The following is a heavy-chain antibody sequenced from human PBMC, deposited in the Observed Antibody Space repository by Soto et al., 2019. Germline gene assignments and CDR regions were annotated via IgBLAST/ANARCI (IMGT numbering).Heavy chain of an antibody. CDR3: VNAGRSAEEYFYDMDV. Sequence: EVQLLESGGNLVLPGGSLRLSCTVSGFSFRDHGMHWVRQAPGKGLQWVSSISGSGQTEYCADSVKGRFIISGDDSSRTILLQMHNLRAADPALYSCVNAGRSAEEYFYDMDVWGKGTTVTVSS. J-gene: IGHJ6*03. V-gene: IGHV3-23*01. CDR2: ISGSGQTE. D-gene: IGHD3-10*01. CDR1: GFSFRDHG.